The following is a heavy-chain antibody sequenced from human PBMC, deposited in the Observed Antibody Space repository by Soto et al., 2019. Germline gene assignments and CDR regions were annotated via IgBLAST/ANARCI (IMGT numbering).Heavy chain of an antibody. D-gene: IGHD1-26*01. CDR1: GSTFSSYG. Sequence: GGSLRLSCAASGSTFSSYGMHWVRQAPGKGLEWVAVIWYDGSNKYYADSVKGRFTISRDNSKNTLYLQMNSLRAEDTAVYYCAREEPQYGMDVWGQGTTVTVSS. V-gene: IGHV3-33*01. CDR2: IWYDGSNK. CDR3: AREEPQYGMDV. J-gene: IGHJ6*02.